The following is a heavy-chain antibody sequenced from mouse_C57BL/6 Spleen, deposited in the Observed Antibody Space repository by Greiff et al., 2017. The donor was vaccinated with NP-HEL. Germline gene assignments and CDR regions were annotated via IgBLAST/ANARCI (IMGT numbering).Heavy chain of an antibody. CDR3: ASEANWVFDY. Sequence: VQLQQSGPELVKPGASVKISCKASGYTFTDYYMNWVKQSHGKSLEWIGDINPNNGGTSYNQKFKGKATLTVDKSSSTAYMELRSLTSEDSAVYYCASEANWVFDYWGQGTTLTVSS. J-gene: IGHJ2*01. D-gene: IGHD4-1*01. CDR1: GYTFTDYY. V-gene: IGHV1-26*01. CDR2: INPNNGGT.